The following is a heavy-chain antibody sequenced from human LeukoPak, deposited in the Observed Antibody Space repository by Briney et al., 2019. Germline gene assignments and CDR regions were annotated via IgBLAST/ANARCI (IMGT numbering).Heavy chain of an antibody. CDR1: GGSISSYY. CDR3: ARDLRGTSCYDY. Sequence: SETLSLTCNVSGGSISSYYWSWIRQPPGKGLEWIGYIYDSGRTNYNPSLKSRVTISVDTSKNQFSLKLSSVTAADTAAYYCARDLRGTSCYDYWGQGAPVTVSS. CDR2: IYDSGRT. D-gene: IGHD2-2*01. J-gene: IGHJ4*02. V-gene: IGHV4-59*01.